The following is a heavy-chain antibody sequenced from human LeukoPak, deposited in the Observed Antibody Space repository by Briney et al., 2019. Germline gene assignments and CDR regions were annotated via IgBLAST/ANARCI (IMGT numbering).Heavy chain of an antibody. Sequence: SVTVSCKASGGTFSSYAISWVRQAPGQGLEWMGGIIPIFGTANYAQKFQGRVTITTDESTSTAYMELSSLRSEDTAVYYCASGTVLTIFGVVIKPDVAFDIWGQGTMVTVSS. V-gene: IGHV1-69*05. J-gene: IGHJ3*02. D-gene: IGHD3-3*01. CDR1: GGTFSSYA. CDR3: ASGTVLTIFGVVIKPDVAFDI. CDR2: IIPIFGTA.